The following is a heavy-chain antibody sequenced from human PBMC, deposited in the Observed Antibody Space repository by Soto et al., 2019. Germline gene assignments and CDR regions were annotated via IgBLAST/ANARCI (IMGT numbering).Heavy chain of an antibody. CDR3: ARAYEGDYFDY. D-gene: IGHD3-16*01. Sequence: GGPGPSFAAPGFTFSSYSIHRGRQAPGKGVEWVAVISYDGSNKYYSDSVKGRFTISRDNSKNTLYLQMNSLRAEDTAVYYCARAYEGDYFDYWGQGTLVTVSS. CDR1: GFTFSSYS. J-gene: IGHJ4*02. CDR2: ISYDGSNK. V-gene: IGHV3-30-3*01.